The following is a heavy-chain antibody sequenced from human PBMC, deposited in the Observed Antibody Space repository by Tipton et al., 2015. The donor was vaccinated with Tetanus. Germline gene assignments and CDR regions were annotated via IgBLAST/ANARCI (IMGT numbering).Heavy chain of an antibody. V-gene: IGHV4-59*01. D-gene: IGHD1-1*01. CDR3: ARHYNYPSIFDF. CDR2: ISYSGTT. CDR1: GASITTYY. Sequence: TLSLTCTVSGASITTYYWSWIRQPPGKGLEWVGYISYSGTTNYNPSLKSRVTISADTSKNQFSLRLSSVTAAYTAVYYCARHYNYPSIFDFWGQGALVTVSS. J-gene: IGHJ4*02.